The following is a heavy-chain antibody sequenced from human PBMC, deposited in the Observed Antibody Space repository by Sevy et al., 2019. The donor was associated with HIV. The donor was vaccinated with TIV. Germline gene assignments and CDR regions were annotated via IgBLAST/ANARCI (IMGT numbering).Heavy chain of an antibody. CDR2: ISYDGNNK. CDR3: ALERLSSDVAEYFQN. D-gene: IGHD1-1*01. V-gene: IGHV3-30-3*01. Sequence: GGSLRLSCAASGFTFSTYALHWVRQAPGKGLEWVALISYDGNNKYYADSVKGRFTISRDNFKNSLSLQMNSLRAEDTAMYYCALERLSSDVAEYFQNWGQGTLVTVSS. CDR1: GFTFSTYA. J-gene: IGHJ1*01.